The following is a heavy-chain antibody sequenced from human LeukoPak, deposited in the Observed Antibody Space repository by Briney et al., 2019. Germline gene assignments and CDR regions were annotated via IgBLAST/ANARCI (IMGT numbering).Heavy chain of an antibody. CDR1: GYSISSGYY. CDR3: ATYDFWSGYYPHDY. Sequence: SETLSLTCAVSGYSISSGYYWGWIRQPPGKGLEWIGSIYHSGSTYYNPSLKSRVTISVDTSKNQFSLKLSSVTAADTAVHYCATYDFWSGYYPHDYWGQGTLVTVSS. CDR2: IYHSGST. J-gene: IGHJ4*02. D-gene: IGHD3-3*01. V-gene: IGHV4-38-2*01.